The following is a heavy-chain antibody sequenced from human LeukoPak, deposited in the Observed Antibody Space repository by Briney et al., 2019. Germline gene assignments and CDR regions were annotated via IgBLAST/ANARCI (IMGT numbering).Heavy chain of an antibody. CDR2: ISSGSSYI. CDR1: GFTFSSYS. V-gene: IGHV3-21*04. D-gene: IGHD6-19*01. J-gene: IGHJ3*01. CDR3: ARRIAVAGGGTAFDL. Sequence: PGGSLRLSCAASGFTFSSYSMNWVRRAPGKGLEWVSSISSGSSYIYYADSVKGRFTISRDNAKNSLYLQMNNLRAEDTALYYCARRIAVAGGGTAFDLWGQGTMVTVSS.